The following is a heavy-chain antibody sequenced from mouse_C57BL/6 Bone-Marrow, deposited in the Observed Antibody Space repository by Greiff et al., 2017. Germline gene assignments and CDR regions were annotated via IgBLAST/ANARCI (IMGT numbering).Heavy chain of an antibody. Sequence: VQLQESGPELVKPGASVKISCKASGYAFSSSWMNWVKQRPGKGLEWIGRIYPGDGDTNYNEKFKSKATLTVDTSSSTAYMQLSSLTSEDSAVYYCARHYSDYWGQGTSVTVSS. J-gene: IGHJ4*01. D-gene: IGHD1-2*01. CDR2: IYPGDGDT. CDR3: ARHYSDY. CDR1: GYAFSSSW. V-gene: IGHV1-82*01.